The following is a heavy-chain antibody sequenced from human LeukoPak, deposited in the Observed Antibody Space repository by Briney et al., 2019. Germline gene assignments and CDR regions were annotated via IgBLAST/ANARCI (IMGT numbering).Heavy chain of an antibody. J-gene: IGHJ3*02. CDR3: ARGLGSGRHAFDI. Sequence: GGSLRLSCAASGFTFDDFGLSWVRQAPGKGLEWVSYISSSSSTIYYADSVKGRFTISRDNAKNSLYLQMNSLRAEDTAVYYCARGLGSGRHAFDIWGQGTMVTVSS. CDR1: GFTFDDFG. CDR2: ISSSSSTI. D-gene: IGHD3-10*01. V-gene: IGHV3-48*01.